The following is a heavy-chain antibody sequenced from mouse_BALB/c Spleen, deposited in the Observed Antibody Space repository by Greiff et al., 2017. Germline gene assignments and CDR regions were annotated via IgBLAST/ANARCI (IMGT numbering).Heavy chain of an antibody. Sequence: QVQLKESAAELARPGASVKMSCKASGYTFTSYTMHWVKQRPGQGLEWIGYINPSSGYTEYNQKFKDKTTLTADKSSSTAYMQLSSLTSEDSAVYYCARWGKYGNYEDAMDYWGQGTSVTVSS. J-gene: IGHJ4*01. D-gene: IGHD2-10*02. CDR2: INPSSGYT. CDR3: ARWGKYGNYEDAMDY. V-gene: IGHV1-4*02. CDR1: GYTFTSYT.